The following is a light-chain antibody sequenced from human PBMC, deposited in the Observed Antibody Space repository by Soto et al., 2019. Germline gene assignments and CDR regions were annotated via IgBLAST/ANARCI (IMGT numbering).Light chain of an antibody. J-gene: IGLJ3*02. V-gene: IGLV2-23*03. CDR1: SNDIGGYNL. CDR3: SSFAGGATFV. Sequence: QSVLTQPASVSGSPGQSITISCTGTSNDIGGYNLVSWYQHHPGKAPKLLIYEGSQRPSGVSDRFSGSKSGNTASLTISALQPEDEADYSCSSFAGGATFVFGGGTKVTVL. CDR2: EGS.